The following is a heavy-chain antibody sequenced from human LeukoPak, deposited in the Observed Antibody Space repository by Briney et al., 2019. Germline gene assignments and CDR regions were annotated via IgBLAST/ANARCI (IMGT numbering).Heavy chain of an antibody. J-gene: IGHJ5*02. CDR1: GFTFSSYA. Sequence: GSQRLSCAASGFTFSSYAMHWVRQAPGKGLEWVAVISYDGSNKCYADSVKGRFTISRDNSKNTLYLQMNSLRAEDTAVYYCASKGTWGQGTLVTVSS. CDR2: ISYDGSNK. CDR3: ASKGT. V-gene: IGHV3-30-3*01.